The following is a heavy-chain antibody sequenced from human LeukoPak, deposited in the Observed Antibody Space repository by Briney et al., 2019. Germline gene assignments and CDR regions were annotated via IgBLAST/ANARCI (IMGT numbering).Heavy chain of an antibody. J-gene: IGHJ4*02. V-gene: IGHV4-59*12. CDR3: ARGLSSQWLFDY. CDR1: GGSISSYY. CDR2: IYYSGST. Sequence: SETLSLTCTVSGGSISSYYWSWIRQPPGKGLEWVGYIYYSGSTNYNPSLKSRVTISVDTSKNQFSLQLNSVTPEDTAVYYCARGLSSQWLFDYWGQGTLVTVSS. D-gene: IGHD6-19*01.